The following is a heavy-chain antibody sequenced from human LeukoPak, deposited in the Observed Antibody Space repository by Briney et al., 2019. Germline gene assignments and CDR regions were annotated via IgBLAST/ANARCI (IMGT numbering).Heavy chain of an antibody. V-gene: IGHV1-69*13. D-gene: IGHD3-22*01. CDR1: GCTFSIYA. CDR2: VTPIFGTA. Sequence: AVKVSRKGSGCTFSIYAICLVRQPPAPGLEWVGGVTPIFGTAKHAQKFKGRGTITADESTSPAYRELSSVRSEDTAVYYCATGRHYYDSSGYYAIDYWRQGPVVSVSS. CDR3: ATGRHYYDSSGYYAIDY. J-gene: IGHJ4*02.